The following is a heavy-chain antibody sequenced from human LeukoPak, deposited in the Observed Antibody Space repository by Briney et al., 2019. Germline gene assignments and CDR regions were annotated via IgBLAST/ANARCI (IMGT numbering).Heavy chain of an antibody. Sequence: GASVKVSCKASKDTFTIYDVNWVRQATGLGREWMGWMNPNSGNTGYAQKFQGRVTMTMNSSISTAYMELPSLTSEDTAVYYCARSTMGARRTYDYWGQGTLVTVSS. J-gene: IGHJ4*02. CDR3: ARSTMGARRTYDY. CDR2: MNPNSGNT. CDR1: KDTFTIYD. D-gene: IGHD1-26*01. V-gene: IGHV1-8*01.